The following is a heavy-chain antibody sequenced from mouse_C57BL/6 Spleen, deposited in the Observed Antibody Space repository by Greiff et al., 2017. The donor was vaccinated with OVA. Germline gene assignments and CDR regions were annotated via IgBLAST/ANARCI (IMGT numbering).Heavy chain of an antibody. V-gene: IGHV1-61*01. CDR3: ARKNYDGSPLDY. CDR2: IYPSDSET. J-gene: IGHJ2*01. CDR1: GYTFTSYW. Sequence: QVQLQQPGAELVRPGSSVKLSCKASGYTFTSYWMDWVKQRPGQGLEWIGNIYPSDSETHYNQKFKDKATLTVDKSSSTAYMQLSSLTSEDSAVYYCARKNYDGSPLDYWGQGTTLTVSS. D-gene: IGHD1-1*01.